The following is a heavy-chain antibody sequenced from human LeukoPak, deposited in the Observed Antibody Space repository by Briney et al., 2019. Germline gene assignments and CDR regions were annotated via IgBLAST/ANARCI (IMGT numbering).Heavy chain of an antibody. CDR1: GYTFTGYY. CDR3: ARTLGYCSGGSCRQSPNAEYFQH. J-gene: IGHJ1*01. CDR2: INPNSGGT. V-gene: IGHV1-2*02. Sequence: LGASVKVSCKASGYTFTGYYMHWVRQAPGQGLEWMGWINPNSGGTNYAQKFQGRVTMTRDTSISTAYMELSRLRSDDTAVYYCARTLGYCSGGSCRQSPNAEYFQHWGQGTLVTVSS. D-gene: IGHD2-15*01.